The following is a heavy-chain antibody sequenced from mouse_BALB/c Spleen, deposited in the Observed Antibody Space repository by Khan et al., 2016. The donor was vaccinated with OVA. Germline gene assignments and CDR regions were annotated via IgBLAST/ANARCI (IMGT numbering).Heavy chain of an antibody. V-gene: IGHV14-3*02. CDR3: VRLSCDPRNFDV. Sequence: EVQLQQSGAELVKPGASVKLSCTASGFNIKDTYIHWVKRRPEQGLEWIGRITPANGNTEYDPKFQGKATMRADTSSNTAYLQLRRLTSGDTAVYYCVRLSCDPRNFDVWGAGTTVTVSS. D-gene: IGHD6-2*01. CDR2: ITPANGNT. J-gene: IGHJ1*01. CDR1: GFNIKDTY.